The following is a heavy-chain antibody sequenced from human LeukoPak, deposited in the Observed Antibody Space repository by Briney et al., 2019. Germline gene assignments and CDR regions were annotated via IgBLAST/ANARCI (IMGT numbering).Heavy chain of an antibody. V-gene: IGHV3-66*01. CDR2: IYSGGST. CDR3: ARDRTADY. Sequence: GPLRLSCAASGFTVSSNYMSWVRQAPGKRLEWVSVIYSGGSTYYADSVKGRFTISRDNSKNTLYLQMNSLRAEDTAVYYCARDRTADYWGQGTLVTVSS. CDR1: GFTVSSNY. D-gene: IGHD5-18*01. J-gene: IGHJ4*02.